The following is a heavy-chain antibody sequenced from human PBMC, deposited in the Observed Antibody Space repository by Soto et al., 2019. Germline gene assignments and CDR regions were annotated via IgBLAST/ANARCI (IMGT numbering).Heavy chain of an antibody. D-gene: IGHD6-13*01. CDR3: ARKAIPVGGNTWFDP. CDR1: GFTFSSYA. CDR2: IRGDSITT. J-gene: IGHJ5*02. Sequence: EVQLLESGGGLVQPGGSLRLSCAASGFTFSSYAMSWVRQAPGKGLEWVSLIRGDSITTYYADSVKGRFTIPRDNSKNTLYLQMNSLRAEDTAIYYCARKAIPVGGNTWFDPWGQGTLVTVSS. V-gene: IGHV3-23*01.